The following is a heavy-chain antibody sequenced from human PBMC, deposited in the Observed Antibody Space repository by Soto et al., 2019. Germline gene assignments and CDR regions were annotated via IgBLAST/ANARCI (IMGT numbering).Heavy chain of an antibody. J-gene: IGHJ5*02. Sequence: EVQLVQSGAEVKKPGVSLKISCKGSGYSFTSYWIGWVRQMPGKGLEWMGIIYPGDSDTRYSPSFQGQVTISSDKSISTPYLQWSSLKASHTAMYYCARHGHSSSWTNWFDPGGKGTLVTVSS. D-gene: IGHD6-13*01. V-gene: IGHV5-51*01. CDR2: IYPGDSDT. CDR3: ARHGHSSSWTNWFDP. CDR1: GYSFTSYW.